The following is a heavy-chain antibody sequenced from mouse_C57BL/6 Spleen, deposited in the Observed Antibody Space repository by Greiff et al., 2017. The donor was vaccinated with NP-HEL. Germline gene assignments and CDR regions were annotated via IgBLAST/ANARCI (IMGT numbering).Heavy chain of an antibody. CDR2: IHPSDSDT. D-gene: IGHD1-2*01. CDR1: GYTFTSYW. CDR3: AIEEVLRLYAMDY. Sequence: QVQLQQPGAELVKPGASVKVSCKASGYTFTSYWMHWVQQRPGQGLEWIGRIHPSDSDTNYNQKFKGKATLTVDKSSSTAFLQLSSLTSEDSAVYSCAIEEVLRLYAMDYWGQGTSVTVSS. J-gene: IGHJ4*01. V-gene: IGHV1-74*01.